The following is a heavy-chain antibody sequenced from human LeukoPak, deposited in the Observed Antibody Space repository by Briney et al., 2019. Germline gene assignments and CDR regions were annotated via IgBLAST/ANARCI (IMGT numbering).Heavy chain of an antibody. CDR1: GGTFSSYA. V-gene: IGHV1-69*04. D-gene: IGHD2-15*01. CDR3: ARDLGYCSGGSCRPYDY. J-gene: IGHJ4*02. Sequence: SVKVSCKASGGTFSSYAISWVRQAPGQGLEWMGSIIPILGIANYAQKFQGRVTITADKSTSTAYMELSSLRSEDTAVYYCARDLGYCSGGSCRPYDYWGQGTLVTVSS. CDR2: IIPILGIA.